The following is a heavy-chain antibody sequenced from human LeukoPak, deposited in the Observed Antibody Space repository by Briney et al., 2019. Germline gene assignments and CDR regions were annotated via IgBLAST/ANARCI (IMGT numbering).Heavy chain of an antibody. D-gene: IGHD3-10*01. CDR1: GGSFRAYD. CDR2: MSHVGST. V-gene: IGHV4-34*01. CDR3: ARLRAMVRGVISRRWFDP. Sequence: PSETLSLTCAIYGGSFRAYDWNWIRQPQGKGLEWIAEMSHVGSTNYNPSLKSRVTISVDTSKNQFSLKLSSVTAADTAVYYCARLRAMVRGVISRRWFDPWGQGTLVTVSS. J-gene: IGHJ5*02.